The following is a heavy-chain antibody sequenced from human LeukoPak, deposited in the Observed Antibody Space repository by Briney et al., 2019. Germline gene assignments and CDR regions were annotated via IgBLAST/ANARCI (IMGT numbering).Heavy chain of an antibody. D-gene: IGHD6-13*01. J-gene: IGHJ4*02. CDR2: IRSSSSYI. CDR1: GFTFGSYS. CDR3: ARAAAGTGRYFDY. Sequence: PGGSLRLSCAASGFTFGSYSMNWVRQAPGKGLEWVSSIRSSSSYIYYADSVKGRFTISRDNAKNSVYLQMNSLRAEDTAVYYCARAAAGTGRYFDYWGQGTLVTVSS. V-gene: IGHV3-21*01.